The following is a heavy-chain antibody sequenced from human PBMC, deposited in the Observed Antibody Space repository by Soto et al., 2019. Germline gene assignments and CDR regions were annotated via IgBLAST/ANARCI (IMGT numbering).Heavy chain of an antibody. CDR1: GGSISSGGYS. J-gene: IGHJ6*02. CDR2: IYHSGST. Sequence: QLQLQESGSGLVKPSQTLSLTSAVSGGSISSGGYSWSWIRQPPGKGLEWIGYIYHSGSTYYNPSLKRRVTISVDRSKNQFSLKLSSVTAADTAVYYCARAHYGDYGYGMDVWGQGTTVTVSS. D-gene: IGHD4-17*01. V-gene: IGHV4-30-2*01. CDR3: ARAHYGDYGYGMDV.